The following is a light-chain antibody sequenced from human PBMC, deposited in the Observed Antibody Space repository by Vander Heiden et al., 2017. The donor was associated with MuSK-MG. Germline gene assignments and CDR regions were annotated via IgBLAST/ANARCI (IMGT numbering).Light chain of an antibody. CDR3: QQDYNTPWT. Sequence: DIVMTQSPDSLAVSLGERATINCKSSQSVLYSSNNKNYLAWYQQKPGQSPKLLIYWASTRESGVPDRFSGSGSGTDFTLTISSLQAEDVAVYYCQQDYNTPWTFGQGTKVEIK. CDR2: WAS. V-gene: IGKV4-1*01. J-gene: IGKJ1*01. CDR1: QSVLYSSNNKNY.